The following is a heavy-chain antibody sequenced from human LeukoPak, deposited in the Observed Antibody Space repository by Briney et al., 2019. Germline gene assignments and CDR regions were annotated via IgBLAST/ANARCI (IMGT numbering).Heavy chain of an antibody. D-gene: IGHD6-13*01. CDR1: GGTFSSYA. V-gene: IGHV1-69*05. CDR2: IIPIFGTA. CDR3: ASSQQLVRPQRYYYYYYYMDV. Sequence: ASVKVSCKASGGTFSSYAISWVRQAPGQGLEWMGGIIPIFGTANYAQKFQGRVTITTDESTSTAYMELSSLGSEDTAVYYCASSQQLVRPQRYYYYYYYMDVWGKGTTVTVSS. J-gene: IGHJ6*03.